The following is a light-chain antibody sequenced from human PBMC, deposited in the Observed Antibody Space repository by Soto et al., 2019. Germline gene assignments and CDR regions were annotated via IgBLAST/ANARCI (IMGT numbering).Light chain of an antibody. CDR2: GAS. Sequence: EIVLTQSQGTPSLSPGERATLSCRASQSVSSNYLAWYQQKPGQAPRLLIYGASSRATGIPDSFSGGGSGTDFTLTISRLEPEDFAVYYCQQYGSSPRTFGQGTKVEIK. V-gene: IGKV3-20*01. J-gene: IGKJ1*01. CDR1: QSVSSNY. CDR3: QQYGSSPRT.